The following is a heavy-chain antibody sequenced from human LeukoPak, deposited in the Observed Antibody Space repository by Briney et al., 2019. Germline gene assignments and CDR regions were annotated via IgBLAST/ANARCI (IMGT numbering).Heavy chain of an antibody. CDR3: ARDLEGSGNFYRPSHDY. V-gene: IGHV3-7*01. CDR1: GFTFSSYW. D-gene: IGHD3-10*01. CDR2: IKQDGSEK. Sequence: GGSLRLSCAASGFTFSSYWMSWVRQAPGKGLEWVANIKQDGSEKYYVDSVKGRFTISRDNAKNSLYLQMNSLRAEDTAVYYCARDLEGSGNFYRPSHDYWGQGTLVTVSS. J-gene: IGHJ4*02.